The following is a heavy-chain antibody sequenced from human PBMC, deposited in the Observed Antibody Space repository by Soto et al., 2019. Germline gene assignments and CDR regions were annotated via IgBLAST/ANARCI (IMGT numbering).Heavy chain of an antibody. J-gene: IGHJ6*03. CDR2: IYYSGST. Sequence: SETLSLTCTVSGGSISSYYWSWIRQPPGKGLEWIGYIYYSGSTNYNPSLKSRVTISVDTSKNQFSLKLSSVTAADTAVYYCARGVGVVPYYYYYYMDVWGKGTTVTVSS. D-gene: IGHD3-3*01. V-gene: IGHV4-59*01. CDR3: ARGVGVVPYYYYYYMDV. CDR1: GGSISSYY.